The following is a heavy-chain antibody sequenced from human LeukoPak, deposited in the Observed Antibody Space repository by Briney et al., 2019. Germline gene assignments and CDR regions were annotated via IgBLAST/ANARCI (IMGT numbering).Heavy chain of an antibody. CDR3: ATYLAAADH. D-gene: IGHD6-13*01. Sequence: SGGSLRLSCAASGFTFTTYAMTWVRQAPGKGLEWVSAISGNSDGKYYADSVRGRFTISRDNSRNTLFLQMNSLRAEDTAIYYCATYLAAADHWGQGTQVTVSS. J-gene: IGHJ4*02. CDR2: ISGNSDGK. V-gene: IGHV3-23*01. CDR1: GFTFTTYA.